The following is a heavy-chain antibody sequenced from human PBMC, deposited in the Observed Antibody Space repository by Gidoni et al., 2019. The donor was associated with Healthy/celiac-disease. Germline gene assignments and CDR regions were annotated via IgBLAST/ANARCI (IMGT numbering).Heavy chain of an antibody. J-gene: IGHJ4*02. Sequence: QVQLQESGPGLVKPSETLSLTCTVSGGSISSYYWSWIRQPAGKGLGCIGRMYPSCSTNYNPSLKRRVTMSVDTSKNQFSLKLSSVTAADTAVYYCAREAGQRSGPYFDYWGQGTLVTVSS. CDR3: AREAGQRSGPYFDY. V-gene: IGHV4-4*07. D-gene: IGHD3-3*01. CDR2: MYPSCST. CDR1: GGSISSYY.